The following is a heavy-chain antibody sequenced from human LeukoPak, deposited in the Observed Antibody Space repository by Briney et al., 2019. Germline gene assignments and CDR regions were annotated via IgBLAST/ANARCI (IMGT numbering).Heavy chain of an antibody. V-gene: IGHV4-59*08. CDR3: ARHGSITIFGAITENWFDP. CDR1: AGSISSYY. J-gene: IGHJ5*02. CDR2: IYYSGST. D-gene: IGHD3-3*01. Sequence: SETLSLACTVSAGSISSYYWTWIRQPPGKGLEWIGYIYYSGSTNYNPSLKSRVAISLDTSKNQFSLKLSSVTAADTAVYYCARHGSITIFGAITENWFDPWGQGTLVTVSS.